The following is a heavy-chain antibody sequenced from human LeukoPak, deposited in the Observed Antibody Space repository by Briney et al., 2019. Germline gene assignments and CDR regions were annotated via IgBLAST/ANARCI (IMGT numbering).Heavy chain of an antibody. D-gene: IGHD2-21*02. CDR3: ARDLYCDGDCLTDAFDI. Sequence: GGSLRLSCAASGFTVSSNYMSWVRQAPGKGLEWVSVIYSGGSTYYADSVKGRFTISRDNSKNTLYLQMNSLRAEDTAVYYCARDLYCDGDCLTDAFDIWGQGTMVTVSS. J-gene: IGHJ3*02. CDR2: IYSGGST. CDR1: GFTVSSNY. V-gene: IGHV3-53*01.